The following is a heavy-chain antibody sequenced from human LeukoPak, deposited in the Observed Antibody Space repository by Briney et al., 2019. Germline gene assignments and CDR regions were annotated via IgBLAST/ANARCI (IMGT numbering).Heavy chain of an antibody. J-gene: IGHJ3*02. Sequence: ASVKVSCKASGYTFTSYGISWVRQAPGQGLEWMGWISAYNGNTNYAQKLQGRVTMTTDTSTSTAYMELRSLRSDDTAVYYRACIVGADGAFDIWGQGTMVTVSS. CDR1: GYTFTSYG. V-gene: IGHV1-18*01. CDR3: ACIVGADGAFDI. CDR2: ISAYNGNT. D-gene: IGHD1-26*01.